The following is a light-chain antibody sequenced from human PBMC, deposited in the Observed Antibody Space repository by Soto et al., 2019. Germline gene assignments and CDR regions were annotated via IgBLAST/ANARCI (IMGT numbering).Light chain of an antibody. J-gene: IGLJ1*01. V-gene: IGLV2-14*01. CDR1: SSDVGGYDY. CDR2: DVS. Sequence: HSVRTQAASVSGVPGQALAISCTRTSSDVGGYDYVSWYQQHPGKVPKLMIYDVSNRPSGVSNRFSGSKSGNTASLTISGLQAEDEADYYCSSYTSSGNYVFGTGTKVTVL. CDR3: SSYTSSGNYV.